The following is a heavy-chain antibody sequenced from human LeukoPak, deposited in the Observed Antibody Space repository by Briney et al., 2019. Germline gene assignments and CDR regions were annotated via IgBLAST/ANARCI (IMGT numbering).Heavy chain of an antibody. J-gene: IGHJ6*03. D-gene: IGHD5-18*01. CDR3: ARGGYSYGHNYYYYYMDV. CDR2: MNPNSGNT. CDR1: GYTFTSYD. V-gene: IGHV1-8*01. Sequence: ASVKVSCKASGYTFTSYDINWMRQAAGQGLEWMGWMNPNSGNTGYAQKFQGRVTMTRNSSISTAYMELSSLRSEDTAVYYCARGGYSYGHNYYYYYMDVWGKGATVTVSS.